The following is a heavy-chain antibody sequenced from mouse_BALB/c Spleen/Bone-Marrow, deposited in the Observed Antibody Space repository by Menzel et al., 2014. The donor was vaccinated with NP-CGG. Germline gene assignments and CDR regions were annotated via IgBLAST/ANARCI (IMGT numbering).Heavy chain of an antibody. CDR1: GFNIKDTY. Sequence: EVKVVESGAEPVKPGASVKLSCTASGFNIKDTYMHWVKQRPEQGLEWIGRIDPANGNTKYDPKFQGKATITADTSSNTAYLQLSSRTSEDTAVYYCARWEYYAMDYWGQGTSVTVSS. V-gene: IGHV14-3*02. J-gene: IGHJ4*01. D-gene: IGHD4-1*01. CDR3: ARWEYYAMDY. CDR2: IDPANGNT.